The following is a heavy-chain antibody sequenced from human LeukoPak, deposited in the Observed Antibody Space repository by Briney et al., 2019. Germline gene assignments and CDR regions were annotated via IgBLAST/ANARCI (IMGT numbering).Heavy chain of an antibody. J-gene: IGHJ4*02. Sequence: PGGSLRLSCAASGFTFSSYGMHWVRQAPGKGLEWVAVISYDGSNKFYADSVKGRFTISRDNSKDTLYLQMNSLRTEDTAVYYCATRSVTGDFFYWGQGTLVTVSS. V-gene: IGHV3-30*03. CDR2: ISYDGSNK. D-gene: IGHD7-27*01. CDR3: ATRSVTGDFFY. CDR1: GFTFSSYG.